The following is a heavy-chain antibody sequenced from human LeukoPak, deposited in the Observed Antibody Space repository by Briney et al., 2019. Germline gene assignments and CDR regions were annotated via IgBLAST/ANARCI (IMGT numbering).Heavy chain of an antibody. Sequence: SVKVSCKASGGTFSSYAFSWVRQATGQGLEWVGRIIPILGIANYAQKFQGRVTITADKSTSTAYMELSSLISEDTAVYYCARDVGRYYGSGSLYYYYGMDVWGQGTTVTVSS. CDR2: IIPILGIA. D-gene: IGHD3-10*01. J-gene: IGHJ6*02. V-gene: IGHV1-69*04. CDR3: ARDVGRYYGSGSLYYYYGMDV. CDR1: GGTFSSYA.